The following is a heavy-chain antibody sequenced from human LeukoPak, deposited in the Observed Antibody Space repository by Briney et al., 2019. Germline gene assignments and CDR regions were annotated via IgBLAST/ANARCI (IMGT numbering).Heavy chain of an antibody. Sequence: SETLSLTCAVYGGSFSGYYWSWIRQPPGKGLEWIGEINHSGSTNYNPSLKSRVTISVDTSKNQFSLKLSSVTAADTAVHYCARAPSRPRSGWLAEYFQHWGQGTLVTVSS. V-gene: IGHV4-34*01. D-gene: IGHD6-19*01. J-gene: IGHJ1*01. CDR2: INHSGST. CDR1: GGSFSGYY. CDR3: ARAPSRPRSGWLAEYFQH.